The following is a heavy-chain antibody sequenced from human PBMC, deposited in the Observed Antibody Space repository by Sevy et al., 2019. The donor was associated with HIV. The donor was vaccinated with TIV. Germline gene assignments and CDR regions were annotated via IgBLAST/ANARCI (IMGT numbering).Heavy chain of an antibody. Sequence: GGSLRLSCAASGFTFTDYYMSWIRQSPGKGLEWVSYISNSGNTIYYADSVNGRFTISRDNAKNSLFLHMTSLTAEDTAFYYCVRNSLKTSAVHLPYYFDFWGQGTLVTVSS. CDR1: GFTFTDYY. CDR2: ISNSGNTI. CDR3: VRNSLKTSAVHLPYYFDF. J-gene: IGHJ4*02. D-gene: IGHD3-9*01. V-gene: IGHV3-11*01.